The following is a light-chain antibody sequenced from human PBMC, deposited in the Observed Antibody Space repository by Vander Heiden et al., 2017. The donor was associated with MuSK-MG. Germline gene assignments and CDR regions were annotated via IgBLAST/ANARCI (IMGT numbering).Light chain of an antibody. CDR2: ASK. CDR3: QSYDVRLGGSI. CDR1: DSNIGAGYD. V-gene: IGLV1-40*01. Sequence: PGQSVTISCAGSDSNIGAGYDAHWYQQFPGSPPKLLIHASKYRASGVPDRFSGSKSGTSASLAIAGLQAEDEADYYCQSYDVRLGGSIFGGGTKLTVL. J-gene: IGLJ2*01.